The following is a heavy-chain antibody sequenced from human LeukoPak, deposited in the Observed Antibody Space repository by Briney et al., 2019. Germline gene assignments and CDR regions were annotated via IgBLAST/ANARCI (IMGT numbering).Heavy chain of an antibody. Sequence: SVKVSCKASGGTFSSYTISWVRQAPGQGLEWMGRIIPILGIANYAQKFQGRVTINADKSTSTAYMELSSLRSEDTAVYYCARGPIAVAGTRWGQGTLVTVSS. CDR3: ARGPIAVAGTR. V-gene: IGHV1-69*02. D-gene: IGHD6-19*01. CDR2: IIPILGIA. J-gene: IGHJ4*02. CDR1: GGTFSSYT.